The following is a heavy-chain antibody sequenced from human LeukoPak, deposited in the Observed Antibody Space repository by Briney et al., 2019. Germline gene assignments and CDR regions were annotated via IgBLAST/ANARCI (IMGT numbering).Heavy chain of an antibody. V-gene: IGHV1-2*02. CDR2: MHPGNGNT. J-gene: IGHJ4*02. D-gene: IGHD2-21*02. CDR1: GYRFISDY. CDR3: AREGSYCVGGDCYSFDF. Sequence: ASVKVSCKASGYRFISDYIQWVRQAPGLGPEWMGWMHPGNGNTRYAEKFQGRVTMTRDTSINTAYMDLSSLRSDDTAVYYCAREGSYCVGGDCYSFDFWGQGTLITVSS.